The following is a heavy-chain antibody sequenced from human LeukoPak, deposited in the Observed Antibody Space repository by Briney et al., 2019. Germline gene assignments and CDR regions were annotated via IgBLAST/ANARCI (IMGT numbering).Heavy chain of an antibody. CDR3: ARDRYCSSTSCYYDTTSPDYYYYYGMDV. Sequence: SETLSLTCTVSGGPISSGGYYWSWIRQHPGQGLEWVGYIYYSGSTYYNPSLKSRVTISVDTSKNQFSLKLSSVTAADTAVYYCARDRYCSSTSCYYDTTSPDYYYYYGMDVWGQGTTVTVSS. CDR1: GGPISSGGYY. J-gene: IGHJ6*02. V-gene: IGHV4-31*03. CDR2: IYYSGST. D-gene: IGHD2-2*01.